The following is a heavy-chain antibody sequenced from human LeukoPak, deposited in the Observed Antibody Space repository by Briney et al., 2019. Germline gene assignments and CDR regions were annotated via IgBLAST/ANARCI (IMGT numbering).Heavy chain of an antibody. Sequence: TPSETLSLTCAVYGGSFSGYYWSWIRQPPGKGLEWIGEINHSGSTNYNPSRKSRVPISVDTSKNQFSLKLSSVTAADTAVYYCARESKLRYFGPGGMDVWGQGTTVTVSS. CDR3: ARESKLRYFGPGGMDV. CDR1: GGSFSGYY. V-gene: IGHV4-34*01. J-gene: IGHJ6*02. D-gene: IGHD3-9*01. CDR2: INHSGST.